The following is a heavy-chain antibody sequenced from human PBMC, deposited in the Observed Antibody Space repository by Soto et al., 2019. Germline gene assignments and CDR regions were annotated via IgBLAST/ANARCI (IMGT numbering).Heavy chain of an antibody. V-gene: IGHV4-59*01. Sequence: SETLSLTCTVSDGSISSYYWSLIRQPPGKGLEWIGYIYGTGTTNYAPSLKNRVTMSLHTSKKQFSLTLSSVTAADTAMYYCAGFSSGNYLFGLWGTGPLVTVSS. CDR1: DGSISSYY. CDR3: AGFSSGNYLFGL. CDR2: IYGTGTT. D-gene: IGHD1-26*01. J-gene: IGHJ4*02.